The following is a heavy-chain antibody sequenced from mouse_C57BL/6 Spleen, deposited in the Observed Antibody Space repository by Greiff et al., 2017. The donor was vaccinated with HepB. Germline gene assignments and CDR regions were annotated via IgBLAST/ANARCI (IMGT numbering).Heavy chain of an antibody. D-gene: IGHD1-1*01. CDR3: AMDGSSLSYAMAY. V-gene: IGHV1-64*01. Sequence: VQLQQPGAELVKPGASVKLSCKASGYTFTSYWMHWVKQRPGQGLEWIGMIHPNSGSTNYNEKFKSKATLTVDKSSSTAYMQLSSLTSEDSAVFFCAMDGSSLSYAMAYWGQGTSVTVSS. J-gene: IGHJ4*01. CDR1: GYTFTSYW. CDR2: IHPNSGST.